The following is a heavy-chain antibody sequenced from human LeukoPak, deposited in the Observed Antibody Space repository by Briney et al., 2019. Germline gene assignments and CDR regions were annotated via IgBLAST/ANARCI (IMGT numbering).Heavy chain of an antibody. D-gene: IGHD3-22*01. CDR1: GGSISSSSYY. CDR2: IYYSGST. Sequence: PSETLSLTCTVSGGSISSSSYYWGWIRQPPGKGLEWIGSIYYSGSTYYNPSLKSRVTISVDTSKNQFSLKLSSVTAADTAVYYCARDLTMGYDSSGYYALDAFDIWGQGTMVTVSS. CDR3: ARDLTMGYDSSGYYALDAFDI. J-gene: IGHJ3*02. V-gene: IGHV4-39*07.